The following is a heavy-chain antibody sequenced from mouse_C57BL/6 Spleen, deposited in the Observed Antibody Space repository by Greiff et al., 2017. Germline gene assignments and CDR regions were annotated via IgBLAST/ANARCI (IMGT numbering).Heavy chain of an antibody. CDR1: GFTFSSYG. CDR3: ARQGDY. J-gene: IGHJ2*01. Sequence: DVMLVKSGGDLVKPGGSLKLSCAASGFTFSSYGMSWVRQTPDKRLEWVATISSGGSYTYYPDSVKGRFTISRDNAKNTLYLQMSSLKSEDTAMYYCARQGDYWGQGTTLTVSS. V-gene: IGHV5-6*02. CDR2: ISSGGSYT.